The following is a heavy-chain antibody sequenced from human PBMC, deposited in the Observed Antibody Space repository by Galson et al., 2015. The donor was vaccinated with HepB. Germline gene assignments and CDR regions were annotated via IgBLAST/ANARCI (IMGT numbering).Heavy chain of an antibody. Sequence: SLRLSCAASGFTFSSYAMHWVRQAPGKGLEWVAVISYDGSNKYYADSVKGRFTISRDNSKNTLYLQMNSLRAEDTAVYYCARDGYGDYASDYRGQGTLVTVSS. CDR2: ISYDGSNK. V-gene: IGHV3-30*04. J-gene: IGHJ4*02. CDR3: ARDGYGDYASDY. CDR1: GFTFSSYA. D-gene: IGHD4-17*01.